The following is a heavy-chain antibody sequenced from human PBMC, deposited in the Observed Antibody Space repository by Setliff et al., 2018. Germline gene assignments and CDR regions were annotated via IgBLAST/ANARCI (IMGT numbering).Heavy chain of an antibody. Sequence: SETLSLTCSVSGGSISSGSYYWTWIRQPAGKGLEWIGHIYTSGTTKYNPSLKSRVTISVDASKNQFSLEVLSLTAADTAVYYCARGGGYWSYFEFWGQGSPVTV. D-gene: IGHD2-21*02. CDR3: ARGGGYWSYFEF. CDR1: GGSISSGSYY. J-gene: IGHJ4*02. V-gene: IGHV4-61*09. CDR2: IYTSGTT.